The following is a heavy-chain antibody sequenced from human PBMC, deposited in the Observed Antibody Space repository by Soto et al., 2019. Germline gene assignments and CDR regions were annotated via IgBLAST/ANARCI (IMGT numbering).Heavy chain of an antibody. CDR3: ARDSSSWYGGGYFDY. CDR1: GFTFSSYS. J-gene: IGHJ4*02. Sequence: PGGSLRLSCAASGFTFSSYSMNWVRQAPGKGLEWVSSISSSSSYIYYADSVKGRFTISRDNAKNSLYLQMNSLRAEDTAVYYCARDSSSWYGGGYFDYWGQGTLVTVS. CDR2: ISSSSSYI. D-gene: IGHD6-13*01. V-gene: IGHV3-21*01.